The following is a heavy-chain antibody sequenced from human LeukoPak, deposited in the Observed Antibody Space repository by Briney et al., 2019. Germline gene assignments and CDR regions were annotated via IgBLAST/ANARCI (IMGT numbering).Heavy chain of an antibody. V-gene: IGHV4-4*07. CDR2: IYTSGST. CDR3: AREVAATQWFDP. D-gene: IGHD2-15*01. J-gene: IGHJ5*02. CDR1: GGSISNYY. Sequence: SETQSLTCTVSGGSISNYYWSWIRQPAGKGLEWIGRIYTSGSTNYNPSLKSRVTISVDTSKNQFSLKLSSVTAADTAVYYCAREVAATQWFDPWGQGTLVTVSS.